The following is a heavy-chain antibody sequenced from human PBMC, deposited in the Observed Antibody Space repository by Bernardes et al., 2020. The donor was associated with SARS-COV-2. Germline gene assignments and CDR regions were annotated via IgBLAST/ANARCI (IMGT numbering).Heavy chain of an antibody. J-gene: IGHJ4*02. Sequence: SCASSGFTFSSCSMNWVQKGPGKGLEWVSSISGDSGSIYYADSVKGRFTISRDNAKSSLYLQMNSLRAEDTAVYYCASCGGSCYTDPFDYWGQGTLVTVSS. CDR3: ASCGGSCYTDPFDY. CDR2: ISGDSGSI. D-gene: IGHD2-15*01. CDR1: GFTFSSCS. V-gene: IGHV3-21*01.